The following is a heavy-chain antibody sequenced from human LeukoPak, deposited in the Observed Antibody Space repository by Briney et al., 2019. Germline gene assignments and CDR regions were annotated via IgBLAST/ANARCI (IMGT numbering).Heavy chain of an antibody. D-gene: IGHD4-11*01. V-gene: IGHV3-21*01. CDR2: ISSSSSYI. J-gene: IGHJ4*02. CDR1: GFTFSSYG. Sequence: GGSLRLSCAASGFTFSSYGMHWVRQAPGKGLEWVSSISSSSSYIYYADSVKGRFTISRDNAKNSLYLQMNSLRAEDTAVYYCARDPSVPYYSNYAGDYWGQGTLVTVSS. CDR3: ARDPSVPYYSNYAGDY.